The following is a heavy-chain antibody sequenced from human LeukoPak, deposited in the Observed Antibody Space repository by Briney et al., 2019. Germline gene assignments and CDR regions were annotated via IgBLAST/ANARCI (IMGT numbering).Heavy chain of an antibody. D-gene: IGHD3-10*02. J-gene: IGHJ4*02. CDR1: GGSISSYY. V-gene: IGHV4-59*01. Sequence: SETLSLTCTVSGGSISSYYWSWIRQPPGKGLEWIGYIYYSGSTNYNPSLKSRVTISVDTSKNQFSLKLSAVTAADSAVYYCARVRCSGEPHLYFWGQGTLVTVSS. CDR3: ARVRCSGEPHLYF. CDR2: IYYSGST.